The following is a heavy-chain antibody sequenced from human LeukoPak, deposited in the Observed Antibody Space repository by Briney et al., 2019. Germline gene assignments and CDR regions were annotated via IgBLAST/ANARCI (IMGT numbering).Heavy chain of an antibody. CDR3: ARDSLTGTGLD. Sequence: GGSLRLSCAASGFTFNSYLMNWVRQAPGKGLVWVSRIDGYGTTTSYEDSVQGRFTISRDNAKNTLYLQMDSLRAEDTAVYYCARDSLTGTGLDWGQGTLVTVSS. CDR1: GFTFNSYL. V-gene: IGHV3-74*01. CDR2: IDGYGTTT. J-gene: IGHJ4*02. D-gene: IGHD1/OR15-1a*01.